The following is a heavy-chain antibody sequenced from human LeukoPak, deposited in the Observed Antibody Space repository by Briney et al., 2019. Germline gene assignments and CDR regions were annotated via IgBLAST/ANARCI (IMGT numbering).Heavy chain of an antibody. Sequence: SETLSLTCAVYGGSFSGYYWSWIRQSPGKGLEWIGEINHSGSTNYNPSLKSRVTISVDTSKNQFSLKLSSVTAADTAVYYCARGERRVTRVFDYWGQGTLVTVSS. CDR2: INHSGST. V-gene: IGHV4-34*01. J-gene: IGHJ4*02. CDR1: GGSFSGYY. CDR3: ARGERRVTRVFDY. D-gene: IGHD3-10*01.